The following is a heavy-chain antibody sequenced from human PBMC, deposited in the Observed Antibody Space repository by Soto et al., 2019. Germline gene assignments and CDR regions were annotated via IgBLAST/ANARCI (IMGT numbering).Heavy chain of an antibody. Sequence: EVQLVESGGGLVKPGGSLRLSCAASGFTFSSYTMNWVRQAPGMGLEWVSSISSSSSYIYYVDSVKGRFTISRDNAKNSLYLQMNSLRAEDTAVYYCASLSNYREDYWGQGTLVTVSS. J-gene: IGHJ4*02. CDR2: ISSSSSYI. CDR3: ASLSNYREDY. D-gene: IGHD3-10*01. CDR1: GFTFSSYT. V-gene: IGHV3-21*01.